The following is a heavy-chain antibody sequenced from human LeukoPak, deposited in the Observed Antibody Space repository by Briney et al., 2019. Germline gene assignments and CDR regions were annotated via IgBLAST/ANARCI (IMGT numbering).Heavy chain of an antibody. J-gene: IGHJ6*02. CDR1: GFTFSSYA. D-gene: IGHD3-3*01. V-gene: IGHV3-23*01. CDR3: AKDMRSLEWGGMDV. CDR2: ITGSGDST. Sequence: GGSLRLSCAASGFTFSSYAMRWVRQAPGKGLEWVSSITGSGDSTYYADSVKGRFTISRDNSKNTLYLQMNSLRAEDTAVYSCAKDMRSLEWGGMDVWGQGTTVTVSS.